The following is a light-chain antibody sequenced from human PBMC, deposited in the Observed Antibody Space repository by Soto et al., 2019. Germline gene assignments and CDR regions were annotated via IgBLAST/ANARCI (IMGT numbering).Light chain of an antibody. CDR2: DVS. CDR3: SSYTTSNTRQIV. J-gene: IGLJ1*01. Sequence: QSVLTQSASGSGSPGQSITISCTGTSSDVGGYNYVSWYQHHPGKAPKLMIFDVSNRPSGVSNRFSGSKSGNTASLTISGLQPEDEADYYCSSYTTSNTRQIVFGTGTKVTVL. CDR1: SSDVGGYNY. V-gene: IGLV2-14*03.